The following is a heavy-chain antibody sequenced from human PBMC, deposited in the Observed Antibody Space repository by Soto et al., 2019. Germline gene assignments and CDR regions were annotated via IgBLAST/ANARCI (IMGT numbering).Heavy chain of an antibody. D-gene: IGHD5-18*01. CDR1: GFTFSSYA. V-gene: IGHV3-23*01. CDR3: AKDRRVTPYTAHGPFDY. J-gene: IGHJ4*02. Sequence: QPGGSLRLSCAASGFTFSSYAMSWVRQAPGKGLEWVSAISGSGGSTYYADSVKGRFTISRDNSKNTLYLQMNSLRAEDTAVYYYAKDRRVTPYTAHGPFDYWGQGTLVTVSS. CDR2: ISGSGGST.